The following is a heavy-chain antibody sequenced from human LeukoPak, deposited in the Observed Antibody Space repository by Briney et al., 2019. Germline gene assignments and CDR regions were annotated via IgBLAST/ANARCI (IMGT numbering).Heavy chain of an antibody. Sequence: GGSLRLSCAASGFTFSSYGMSWVRQAPGKGLEWVSAISGSGGSTYYADSVKGRFTISRDNSKNTLYLQMNSLRAEDTAVYYCAKAPRFYDSSGYYSAYFDYWGQGTLVTVSS. V-gene: IGHV3-23*01. CDR2: ISGSGGST. CDR1: GFTFSSYG. D-gene: IGHD3-22*01. J-gene: IGHJ4*02. CDR3: AKAPRFYDSSGYYSAYFDY.